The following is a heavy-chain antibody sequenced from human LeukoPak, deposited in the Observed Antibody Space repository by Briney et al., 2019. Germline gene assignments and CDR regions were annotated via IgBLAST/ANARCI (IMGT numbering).Heavy chain of an antibody. J-gene: IGHJ4*02. CDR1: GFTFSSYA. CDR3: AREYDY. Sequence: GRSLRLSCAASGFTFSSYAMHWVRQAPGKGLEWVAVISYDGSNKYYADSVKGRFTISRDNSKNTLYLQMTSLRAEDTAVYYCAREYDYWGQGTLVTVSP. CDR2: ISYDGSNK. V-gene: IGHV3-30*04.